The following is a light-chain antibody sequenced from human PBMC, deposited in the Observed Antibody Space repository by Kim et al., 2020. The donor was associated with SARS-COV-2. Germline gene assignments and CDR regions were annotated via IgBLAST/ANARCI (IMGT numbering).Light chain of an antibody. Sequence: ALGQTVRITCKGDSLRSYYASWYQQKPGQAPLLVIYGKNNRPSGIPDRFSGSSSGNTASLTITGAQAEDEADYYCNSRDSSGNHLVFGGGTQLTVL. J-gene: IGLJ2*01. CDR3: NSRDSSGNHLV. CDR1: SLRSYY. V-gene: IGLV3-19*01. CDR2: GKN.